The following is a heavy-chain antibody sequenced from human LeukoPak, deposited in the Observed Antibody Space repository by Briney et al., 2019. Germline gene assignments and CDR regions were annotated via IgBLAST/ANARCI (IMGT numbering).Heavy chain of an antibody. CDR3: AKDGAGSQSYCSSTSCYVDY. Sequence: PGGSLRLSCAASGFTFNSYGMSWVRQAPGKGLEWVSGISDSGHTTYSADSVKGRFTISRDNSKNTLYLQMNSLRAEDTAVYYCAKDGAGSQSYCSSTSCYVDYWGQGTLVTVSS. J-gene: IGHJ4*02. CDR2: ISDSGHTT. V-gene: IGHV3-23*01. CDR1: GFTFNSYG. D-gene: IGHD2-2*01.